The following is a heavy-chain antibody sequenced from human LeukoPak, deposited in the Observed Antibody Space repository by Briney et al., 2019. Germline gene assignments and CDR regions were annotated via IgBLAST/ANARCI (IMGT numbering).Heavy chain of an antibody. V-gene: IGHV1-2*02. J-gene: IGHJ4*02. CDR2: INPNSGGT. CDR1: GYTFTGYY. D-gene: IGHD3-9*01. CDR3: ARARRRYDILTGFGY. Sequence: ASVKVSCKASGYTFTGYYMHWVRQPPGQGLEWMGWINPNSGGTNYAQKFQGRVTMTRDTSISTAYMELSRLRSDDTAVYYCARARRRYDILTGFGYWGQGTLVTVSS.